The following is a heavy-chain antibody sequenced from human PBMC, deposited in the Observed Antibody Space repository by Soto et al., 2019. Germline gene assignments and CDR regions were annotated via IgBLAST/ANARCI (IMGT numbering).Heavy chain of an antibody. CDR1: GYTFTSYG. CDR3: ARSDCSRGSCYSYYFDY. Sequence: QVQLVQSGAEVKKPGASVKVSCKASGYTFTSYGISWVRQAPGQGLEWMGWISAYNGNTNSAQKLQGRVTMTTNTSTSTAYMELRSLRSDDTAVYYCARSDCSRGSCYSYYFDYWGQGTLVTVSS. CDR2: ISAYNGNT. D-gene: IGHD2-15*01. V-gene: IGHV1-18*01. J-gene: IGHJ4*02.